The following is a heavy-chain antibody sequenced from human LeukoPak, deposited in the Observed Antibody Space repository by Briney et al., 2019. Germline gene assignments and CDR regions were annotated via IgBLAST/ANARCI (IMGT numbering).Heavy chain of an antibody. CDR1: GGSFSGYY. CDR3: ASTLLNYYGSGSYYFDY. D-gene: IGHD3-10*01. CDR2: INHSGST. V-gene: IGHV4-34*01. J-gene: IGHJ4*02. Sequence: SETLSLTCAVYGGSFSGYYWSWIRQPPGKGLEWTEEINHSGSTNYNPSLKSLVTISVDTSKNQFSLKLSSVTAADTAVYYCASTLLNYYGSGSYYFDYWGQGTLVTVSS.